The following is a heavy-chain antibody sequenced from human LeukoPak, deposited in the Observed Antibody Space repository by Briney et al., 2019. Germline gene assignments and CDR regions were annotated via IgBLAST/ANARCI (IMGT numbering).Heavy chain of an antibody. CDR1: GFTISSYG. CDR3: AKENYFGSGSYPDY. J-gene: IGHJ4*02. Sequence: GGSLRFSCAASGFTISSYGMHWVRQVPGKGLEWVAVISYDGSNTYYGDSVKGRFAISRDNSKNTVYLQMNSLRAEDTAVYYCAKENYFGSGSYPDYWGQGALVTVSS. V-gene: IGHV3-30*18. CDR2: ISYDGSNT. D-gene: IGHD3-10*01.